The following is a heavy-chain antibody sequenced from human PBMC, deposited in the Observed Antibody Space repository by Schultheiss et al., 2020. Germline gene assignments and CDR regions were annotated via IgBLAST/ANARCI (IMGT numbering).Heavy chain of an antibody. CDR2: INPSGGST. CDR3: ARAGVGTGRRSFDY. Sequence: ASVTVSCKASGYTFTGYYMHWVRQAPGQGLEWMGRINPSGGSTSYAQKFQGRVTMTRDTSTSTVYMELSSLRSEDTAVYYCARAGVGTGRRSFDYWGQGTLVTVSS. D-gene: IGHD1-1*01. J-gene: IGHJ4*02. V-gene: IGHV1-46*01. CDR1: GYTFTGYY.